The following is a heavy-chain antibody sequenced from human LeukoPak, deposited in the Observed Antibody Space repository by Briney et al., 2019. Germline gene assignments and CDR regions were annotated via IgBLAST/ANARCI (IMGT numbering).Heavy chain of an antibody. J-gene: IGHJ4*02. CDR3: ARDRNSSYDSSFDY. CDR1: GFTFRSYS. V-gene: IGHV3-21*01. D-gene: IGHD5-12*01. CDR2: ISSSSSYI. Sequence: GGSLRLSCAASGFTFRSYSMNWVRQAPGKGLEWVSSISSSSSYIYYADSVRGRFTISRDNAKNSLYLQMNSLRAEDTAVYYCARDRNSSYDSSFDYWGQGTLVTVSS.